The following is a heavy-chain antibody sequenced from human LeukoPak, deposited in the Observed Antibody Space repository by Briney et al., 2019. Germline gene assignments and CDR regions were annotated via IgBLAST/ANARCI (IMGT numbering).Heavy chain of an antibody. V-gene: IGHV3-30*04. Sequence: GGSLRLSCAASGFTFSAYTMHWVRQSPGKGLEWVAVISNDGSNKYYADSVQGRFTVSRDNSKYTLYLQMKSLKGEDTAVYYCASDPYGDYYFDSWGQGTLVSVSS. CDR1: GFTFSAYT. D-gene: IGHD4-17*01. CDR2: ISNDGSNK. CDR3: ASDPYGDYYFDS. J-gene: IGHJ4*02.